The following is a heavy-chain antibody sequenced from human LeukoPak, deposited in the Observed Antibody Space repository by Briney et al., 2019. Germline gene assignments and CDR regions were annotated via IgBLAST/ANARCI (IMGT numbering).Heavy chain of an antibody. CDR2: IYHSGST. Sequence: SETLSLTCTVYGGSISSYYWSWIRQPPGKGLEWIGYIYHSGSTNYNPSLKSRVTISVDTSKNHFSLKMCSVTAAKTVVYCCASVSTLLGSYFLDYWGQGTLVTVSS. V-gene: IGHV4-59*01. CDR3: ASVSTLLGSYFLDY. D-gene: IGHD1-26*01. CDR1: GGSISSYY. J-gene: IGHJ4*02.